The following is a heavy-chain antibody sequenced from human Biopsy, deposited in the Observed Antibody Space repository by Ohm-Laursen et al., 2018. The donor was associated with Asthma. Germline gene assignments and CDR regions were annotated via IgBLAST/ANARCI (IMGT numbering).Heavy chain of an antibody. Sequence: SVKVSCKSLGGTFNAYVIGWVRQAPGQGLEWMGGINSVFGATTYPQKFQDRVTITADDSTSTVYMELSSLRSEDTAAYYCARKAGSCISRTCYSLDFWGQGTLVTVSS. V-gene: IGHV1-69*13. CDR1: GGTFNAYV. D-gene: IGHD2-15*01. CDR2: INSVFGAT. J-gene: IGHJ4*02. CDR3: ARKAGSCISRTCYSLDF.